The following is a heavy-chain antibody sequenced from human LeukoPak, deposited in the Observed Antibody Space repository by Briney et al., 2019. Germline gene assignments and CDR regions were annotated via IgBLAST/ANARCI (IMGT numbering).Heavy chain of an antibody. D-gene: IGHD6-19*01. J-gene: IGHJ4*02. CDR2: IKQDGSEK. Sequence: GGSLRLSCAASGSTFSSYWMSWVRQSPGKGLEWVANIKQDGSEKYYVDSVKGRFTISRDNAKNTLYLQMNGLRAEDTAVYYCVRGSSGWYGIDYWGQGALVTVSS. CDR1: GSTFSSYW. V-gene: IGHV3-7*01. CDR3: VRGSSGWYGIDY.